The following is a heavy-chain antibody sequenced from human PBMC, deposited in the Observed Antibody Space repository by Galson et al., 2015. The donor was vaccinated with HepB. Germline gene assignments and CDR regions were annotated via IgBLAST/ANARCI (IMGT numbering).Heavy chain of an antibody. Sequence: SLRLSCAASGFTFSSYVMTWVRQAPGRGLEWVSSISGSGNTADYADSVKGRFTISRDDSKNTLYVQMNSLRAEDTAVYYCARDLMFQGVISYYFDYWGQGTLVTVSS. J-gene: IGHJ4*02. CDR3: ARDLMFQGVISYYFDY. D-gene: IGHD3-10*01. V-gene: IGHV3-23*01. CDR1: GFTFSSYV. CDR2: ISGSGNTA.